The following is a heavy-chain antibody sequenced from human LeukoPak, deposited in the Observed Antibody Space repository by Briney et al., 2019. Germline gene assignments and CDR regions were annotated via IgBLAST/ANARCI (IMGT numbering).Heavy chain of an antibody. CDR1: GFTFSSYW. CDR2: IKQDGSEK. D-gene: IGHD6-19*01. V-gene: IGHV3-7*01. Sequence: GGSLRLSCAASGFTFSSYWMSWVRQAPGKGLEWVANIKQDGSEKYYVDPVKGRFTISRDNAKNSLYLQMNSLRAEDTAVYYCARFGRSKWLVNWGQGTLVTVSS. CDR3: ARFGRSKWLVN. J-gene: IGHJ4*02.